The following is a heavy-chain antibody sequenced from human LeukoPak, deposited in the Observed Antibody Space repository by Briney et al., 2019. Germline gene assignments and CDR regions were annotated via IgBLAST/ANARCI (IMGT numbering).Heavy chain of an antibody. CDR1: GYTFTSYY. Sequence: ASVKVSCKGSGYTFTSYYMHWVRQAPGQGLEWMGIINPSGGSTSYAQKFQGRVTMTRDTSTSTVYMELSSLRSEDTAVYYCARTYSSGWSGDYWGQGTLVTVSS. CDR2: INPSGGST. D-gene: IGHD6-19*01. J-gene: IGHJ4*02. CDR3: ARTYSSGWSGDY. V-gene: IGHV1-46*01.